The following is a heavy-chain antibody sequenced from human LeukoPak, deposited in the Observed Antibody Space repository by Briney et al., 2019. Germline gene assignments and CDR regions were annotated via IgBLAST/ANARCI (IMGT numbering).Heavy chain of an antibody. V-gene: IGHV3-11*06. CDR1: GFTFSDYY. CDR2: ISSSSSYT. CDR3: ARGPTSRGDVDY. J-gene: IGHJ4*02. D-gene: IGHD2-21*02. Sequence: GGSLRLSCAASGFTFSDYYMSWIRQAPGKGLEWVSYISSSSSYTNYADSVKGRFTISRDNAKNSLCLQMNSLRAEDTAVYYCARGPTSRGDVDYWGQGTLVTVSS.